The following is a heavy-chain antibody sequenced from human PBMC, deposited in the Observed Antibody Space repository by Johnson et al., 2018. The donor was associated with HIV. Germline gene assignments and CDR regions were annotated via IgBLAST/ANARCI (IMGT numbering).Heavy chain of an antibody. Sequence: VQLVESGGGVVQPGRSLRLSCAASGFTFSTYGMHWVRQAPGKGLEWVALIWYDGSNKYYADSVKGRFTISRDNSKNTVYLQMNSLRAEDTAVYYCARPLNNFPSNFDAFDSWGQGTMVTVSS. J-gene: IGHJ3*02. D-gene: IGHD4-11*01. CDR2: IWYDGSNK. V-gene: IGHV3-33*01. CDR1: GFTFSTYG. CDR3: ARPLNNFPSNFDAFDS.